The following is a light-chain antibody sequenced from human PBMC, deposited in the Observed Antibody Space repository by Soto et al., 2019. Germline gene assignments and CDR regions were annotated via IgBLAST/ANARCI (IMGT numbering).Light chain of an antibody. CDR3: CSYAGSV. J-gene: IGLJ1*01. V-gene: IGLV2-11*01. CDR2: DVS. Sequence: QSALTQPRSVSGSPGQSVTISCTGTSSDVGGYNYVSWYQQHPGKAPKLMIYDVSKRPSGVPDRFSGSKSGNTASLTISGLQAEDEADYYCCSYAGSVFGTGTQLTVL. CDR1: SSDVGGYNY.